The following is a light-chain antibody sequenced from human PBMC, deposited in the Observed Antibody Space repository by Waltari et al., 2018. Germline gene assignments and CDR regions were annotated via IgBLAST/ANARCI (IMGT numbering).Light chain of an antibody. V-gene: IGKV1-33*01. CDR3: QQYNTLPVT. Sequence: MQVTQSPSSLSASVGDRVTITCQANQDINNFLNWYHQKPGKAPKVVIFDAFNLATGVPSRFSGGGSGTDFTFTISSLQPEDIATYYCQQYNTLPVTFGGGTKVEIK. CDR1: QDINNF. CDR2: DAF. J-gene: IGKJ4*01.